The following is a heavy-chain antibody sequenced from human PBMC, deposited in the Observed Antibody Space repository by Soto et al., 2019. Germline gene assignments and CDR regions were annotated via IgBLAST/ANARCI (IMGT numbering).Heavy chain of an antibody. D-gene: IGHD1-20*01. V-gene: IGHV3-23*01. J-gene: IGHJ4*02. CDR3: AKPLSRRYDSYYFDY. Sequence: PGGSLRLSCAASGFTFSSYAMSWVRQAPGKGLEWVSAISGSGGSTYYADSVKGRFTISRDNSKNTLYLQMNSLRAEDTAVYYCAKPLSRRYDSYYFDYRGQGTLVTVSS. CDR1: GFTFSSYA. CDR2: ISGSGGST.